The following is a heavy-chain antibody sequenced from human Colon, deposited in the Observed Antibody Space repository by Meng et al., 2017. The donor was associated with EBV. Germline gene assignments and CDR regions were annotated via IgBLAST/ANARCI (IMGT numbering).Heavy chain of an antibody. CDR2: LASEDDI. Sequence: PVRYLRLICTSYVSDLYDSHIHSFRQIPGSPLALFSLLASEDDIYYAPSIRCRFTTSRDVSRNSLILQINNVQLEDSALYYCARLYRPYYYFDLDVWGPGTLVTVSS. CDR1: VSDLYDSH. J-gene: IGHJ6*02. CDR3: ARLYRPYYYFDLDV. D-gene: IGHD5/OR15-5a*01. V-gene: IGHV3-43*01.